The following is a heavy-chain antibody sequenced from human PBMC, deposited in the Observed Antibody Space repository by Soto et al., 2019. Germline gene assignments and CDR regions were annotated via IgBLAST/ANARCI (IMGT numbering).Heavy chain of an antibody. CDR2: VYYSGTT. Sequence: QLQESGPGLVKPSQTLSLTCTVSGGPINNNDYYWNWIRQTPGKGLEWIGYVYYSGTTYYIPSLKSRLSMSVDTSRNQFSLKLSAVTAADTAIYFCARMSYYYDKWYFDLWGRGTLVAVSS. V-gene: IGHV4-30-4*01. CDR1: GGPINNNDYY. CDR3: ARMSYYYDKWYFDL. D-gene: IGHD3-22*01. J-gene: IGHJ2*01.